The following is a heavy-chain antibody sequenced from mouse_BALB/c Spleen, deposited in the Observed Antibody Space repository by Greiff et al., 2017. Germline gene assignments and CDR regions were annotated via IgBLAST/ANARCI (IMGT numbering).Heavy chain of an antibody. J-gene: IGHJ3*01. D-gene: IGHD1-2*01. CDR2: ISYSGST. CDR3: ARLGWGFAY. CDR1: GYSITSDYA. V-gene: IGHV3-2*02. Sequence: VQLKESGPGLVKPSQSLSLTCTVTGYSITSDYAWNWIRQFPGNKLEWMGYISYSGSTSYNPSLKSRISITRDTSKNQFFLQLNSVTTEDTATYYCARLGWGFAYWGQGTLVTVSA.